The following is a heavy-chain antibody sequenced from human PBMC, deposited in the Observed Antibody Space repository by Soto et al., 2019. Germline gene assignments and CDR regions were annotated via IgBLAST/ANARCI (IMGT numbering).Heavy chain of an antibody. D-gene: IGHD3-3*01. Sequence: SETLSLTCTVSGGSISSYYWSWIRQPPGKGLEWIGYIYYSGSTNYNPSLKSRVTISVDTSKNQFSLKLSSVTAADTAVYYCARVTYDFWSGYRRPTVYYYYMDVWGKGTTVTVSS. CDR2: IYYSGST. CDR1: GGSISSYY. V-gene: IGHV4-59*01. J-gene: IGHJ6*03. CDR3: ARVTYDFWSGYRRPTVYYYYMDV.